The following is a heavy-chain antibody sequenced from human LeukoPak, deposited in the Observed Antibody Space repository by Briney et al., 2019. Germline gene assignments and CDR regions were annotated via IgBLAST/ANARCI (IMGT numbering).Heavy chain of an antibody. J-gene: IGHJ4*02. CDR1: GGSLSSYY. D-gene: IGHD3-22*01. CDR3: AREAYYYDSSGQNTLGY. V-gene: IGHV4-4*07. CDR2: IYVTGIT. Sequence: SETLSLTCTVSGGSLSSYYWSWIRQPAGKGLEFIGRIYVTGITNYNPSLKSRVTISVDTSKNQFSLKLSSVTAADTAVYYCAREAYYYDSSGQNTLGYWGQGTLVTVSS.